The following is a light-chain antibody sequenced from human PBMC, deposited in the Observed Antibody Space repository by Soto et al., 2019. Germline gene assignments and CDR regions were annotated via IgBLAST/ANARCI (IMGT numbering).Light chain of an antibody. Sequence: DIQMTQSPSSLSASVGDRVTITCRASQSISTYLNWYQQKPGKAPKLLMHAASSLDRVVPSRFSGSGSGTDFTLTISSLQPEDFATYYFQQSYRTPRTFGQGTKVDIK. J-gene: IGKJ1*01. CDR1: QSISTY. CDR3: QQSYRTPRT. CDR2: AAS. V-gene: IGKV1-39*01.